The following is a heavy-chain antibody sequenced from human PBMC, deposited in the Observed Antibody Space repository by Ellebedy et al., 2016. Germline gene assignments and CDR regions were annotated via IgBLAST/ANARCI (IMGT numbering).Heavy chain of an antibody. J-gene: IGHJ6*03. CDR3: ASAPYGSGQYYYMDV. V-gene: IGHV3-7*01. Sequence: GESLKISCAASGFTFSNYWMSWVRQAPGKGLEWVANIKQDGSEKYNVDSVKGRFTISRDNAENSLYLQMNSLRAEDTAVYYCASAPYGSGQYYYMDVWGKGTTVTVSS. CDR1: GFTFSNYW. D-gene: IGHD3-10*01. CDR2: IKQDGSEK.